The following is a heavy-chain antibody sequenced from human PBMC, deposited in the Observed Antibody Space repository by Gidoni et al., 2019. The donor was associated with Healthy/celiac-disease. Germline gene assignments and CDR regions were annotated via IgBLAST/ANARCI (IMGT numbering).Heavy chain of an antibody. Sequence: QVQLVQSGAEVKKPGASVKVSCKASGYTFTTYGISWVRQAPGQGLEWMGWISSYNGNTTSAQKIQGRVTMTTDTSTSTAYMELRSLRSDDTAVYYCARDSWQLLERDAFDIWGQGTMVTVSS. D-gene: IGHD2-15*01. V-gene: IGHV1-18*01. CDR1: GYTFTTYG. CDR3: ARDSWQLLERDAFDI. J-gene: IGHJ3*02. CDR2: ISSYNGNT.